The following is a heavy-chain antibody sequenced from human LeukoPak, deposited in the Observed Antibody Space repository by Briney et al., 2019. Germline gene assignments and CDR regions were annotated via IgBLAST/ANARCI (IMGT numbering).Heavy chain of an antibody. Sequence: GGSLRLSCAASGFTFTNAWMSWVRQAPGKGLGWVGRIKSKTDGETTDYAAPVKDRFTISRDDSKDTLYLQMSSLKAEDTAVYYCTTNAGSYGIDVWGQGTMVTVSS. J-gene: IGHJ3*01. CDR3: TTNAGSYGIDV. D-gene: IGHD1-26*01. V-gene: IGHV3-15*01. CDR2: IKSKTDGETT. CDR1: GFTFTNAW.